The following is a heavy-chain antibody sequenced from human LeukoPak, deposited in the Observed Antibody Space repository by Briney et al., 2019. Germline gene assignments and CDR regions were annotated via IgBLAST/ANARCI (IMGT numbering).Heavy chain of an antibody. CDR3: ANSAGAYSSGWYGGFDP. Sequence: ASVKVSCKASGGTFSSYSISWVRQAPGQGLEWMGWISAYNGNTNYAQRLQGRVTMTTDTSTSTAYMELRSLRSDDTAAYYCANSAGAYSSGWYGGFDPWGQGTLVTVSS. D-gene: IGHD6-19*01. CDR1: GGTFSSYS. V-gene: IGHV1-18*01. J-gene: IGHJ5*02. CDR2: ISAYNGNT.